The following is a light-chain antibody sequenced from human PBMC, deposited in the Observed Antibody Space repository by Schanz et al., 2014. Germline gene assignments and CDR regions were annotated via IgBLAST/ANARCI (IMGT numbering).Light chain of an antibody. CDR1: SSDVGSYDL. Sequence: QSVLTQPASVSGSPGQSTTISCIGTSSDVGSYDLVSWYQHHPGKAPKIIIFEATERPSGVSNRFSGSKSGNTASLTISGLQAEDEADYYCSSYAGNFVVFGGGTKLTVL. V-gene: IGLV2-23*01. CDR3: SSYAGNFVV. J-gene: IGLJ2*01. CDR2: EAT.